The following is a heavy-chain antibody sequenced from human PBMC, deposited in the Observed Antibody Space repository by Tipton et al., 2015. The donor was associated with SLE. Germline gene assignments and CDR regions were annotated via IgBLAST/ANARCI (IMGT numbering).Heavy chain of an antibody. V-gene: IGHV3-33*06. J-gene: IGHJ4*02. CDR2: IWIDGSNK. CDR1: GFPFVTYG. CDR3: AKDLVHYYDSSGYMD. D-gene: IGHD3-22*01. Sequence: SLRLSCAASGFPFVTYGLPWVRRPPGKGLEWGAVIWIDGSNKYYADSVKGRFTISRDNSKNTLYLQMNSLRAEDTAVYYCAKDLVHYYDSSGYMDWGQGTLVTVSS.